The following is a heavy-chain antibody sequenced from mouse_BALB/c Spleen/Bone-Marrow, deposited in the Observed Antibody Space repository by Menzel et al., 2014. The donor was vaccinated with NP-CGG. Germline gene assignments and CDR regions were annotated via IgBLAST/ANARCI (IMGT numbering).Heavy chain of an antibody. J-gene: IGHJ3*01. V-gene: IGHV4-1*02. D-gene: IGHD4-1*01. CDR2: INPDSSTI. Sequence: EVQRVESGGGLVQPGGSLKLSYAASGFDFSRYWMSWVRRAPGKGLEWIGEINPDSSTINYTPSLKDKFIISRDNAKNTLYLQMSKVRSEDTALYYCARNWDVGFAYWGQGTLVTVSA. CDR3: ARNWDVGFAY. CDR1: GFDFSRYW.